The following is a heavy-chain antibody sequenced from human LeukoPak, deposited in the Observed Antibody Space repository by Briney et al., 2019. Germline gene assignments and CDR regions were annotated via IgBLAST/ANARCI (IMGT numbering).Heavy chain of an antibody. CDR1: GFTFSGRH. V-gene: IGHV3-11*04. Sequence: PGGSLRLSCSASGFTFSGRHMSWIRQAPGKGLEWVSHISGTGRTIHYADSVKGRFTISRDNAKNSVYLQMNSLRAEDTAVYYCARELLSLDYWGQGTPVTVSS. J-gene: IGHJ4*02. D-gene: IGHD2/OR15-2a*01. CDR2: ISGTGRTI. CDR3: ARELLSLDY.